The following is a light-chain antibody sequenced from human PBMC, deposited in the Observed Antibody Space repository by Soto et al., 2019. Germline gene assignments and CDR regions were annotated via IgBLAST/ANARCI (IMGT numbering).Light chain of an antibody. CDR3: QQYGSSIT. CDR2: GAS. V-gene: IGKV3-20*01. Sequence: EIVLTQSPGTLSLSPGERATLSCRASQSVSSSYLAWYQQKPAQAPRLLIYGASSRATGIPDRFSGSGSGTDFTLTISRLESEDFTVYYCQQYGSSITFGQGTRLEI. J-gene: IGKJ5*01. CDR1: QSVSSSY.